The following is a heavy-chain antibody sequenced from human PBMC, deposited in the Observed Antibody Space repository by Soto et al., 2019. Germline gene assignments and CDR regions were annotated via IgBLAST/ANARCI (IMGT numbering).Heavy chain of an antibody. CDR1: GFTSSNYA. D-gene: IGHD3-3*01. J-gene: IGHJ6*02. V-gene: IGHV3-66*01. CDR3: ALKLRFLEWSPSYYYGMDV. CDR2: IYSGGST. Sequence: GGSLRLSCAVSGFTSSNYAMNWVRQAPGKGLEWVSVIYSGGSTYYADSVKGRFTISRDNSKNTLYLQMNSLRAEDTAVYYCALKLRFLEWSPSYYYGMDVWGQGTTVTVSS.